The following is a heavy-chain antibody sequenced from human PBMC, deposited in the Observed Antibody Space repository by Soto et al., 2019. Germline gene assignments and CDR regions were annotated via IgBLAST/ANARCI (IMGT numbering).Heavy chain of an antibody. CDR3: ASSPLLWFGEYNNWFDP. D-gene: IGHD3-10*01. Sequence: ASVKVSCKASGYTFTSYGISWVRQAPGQGLEWMGWISAYNGNTNYAQKLQGRVTMTTDTSTSTAYMELRSLRSDDTAVYYCASSPLLWFGEYNNWFDPWGQGTLVNVSS. J-gene: IGHJ5*02. V-gene: IGHV1-18*01. CDR2: ISAYNGNT. CDR1: GYTFTSYG.